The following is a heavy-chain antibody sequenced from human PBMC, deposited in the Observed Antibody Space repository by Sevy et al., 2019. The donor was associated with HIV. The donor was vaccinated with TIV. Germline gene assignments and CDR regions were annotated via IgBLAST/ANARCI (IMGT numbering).Heavy chain of an antibody. CDR1: GFTFSNYG. CDR2: IWNDGSNK. Sequence: GGSLRLSCAASGFTFSNYGMHWVRQAPGKGLEWVAVIWNDGSNKYYANSVKGRFTISRDNSKNTLYLQMNSLRVEDTAVYFCARGGDFNDRSAKKDFDYWGQGTLVTVSS. V-gene: IGHV3-33*01. J-gene: IGHJ4*02. D-gene: IGHD3-22*01. CDR3: ARGGDFNDRSAKKDFDY.